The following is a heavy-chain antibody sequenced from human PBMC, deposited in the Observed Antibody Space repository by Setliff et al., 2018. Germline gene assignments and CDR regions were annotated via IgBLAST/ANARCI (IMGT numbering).Heavy chain of an antibody. CDR2: IHPTEGA. V-gene: IGHV4-34*01. J-gene: IGHJ4*02. CDR1: RGSFSNFY. D-gene: IGHD1-20*01. Sequence: SETLSLTCAVDRGSFSNFYLTWIRQSPGKGLEWVGEIHPTEGAKYNPSLQSRVTMSVDTSSKQHSLKLTSVTAADTAMYYCSRGQDNSKVGHDWGQGTLVTVSS. CDR3: SRGQDNSKVGHD.